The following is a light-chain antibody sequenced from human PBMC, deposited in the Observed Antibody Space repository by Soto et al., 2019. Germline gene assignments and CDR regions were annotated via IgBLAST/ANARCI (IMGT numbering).Light chain of an antibody. CDR2: GAS. CDR3: QQYGSSPIS. CDR1: QSVSSSY. V-gene: IGKV3-20*01. J-gene: IGKJ5*01. Sequence: EIVLTQSPGTLSLSPGERATLSCRASQSVSSSYLAWYQQKPGQAPRLLIHGASSRATGIPDRISGSGSGTDFTLTISRLEPEDVAVYYCQQYGSSPISFGHGTRLAIK.